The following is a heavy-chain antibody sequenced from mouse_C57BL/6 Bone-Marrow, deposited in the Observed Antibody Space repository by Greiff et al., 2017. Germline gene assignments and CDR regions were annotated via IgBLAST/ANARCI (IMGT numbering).Heavy chain of an antibody. Sequence: QVQLQQPGAELVMPGASVKLSCKASGYTFTSYWMHWVKQRPGQGLEWIGEIDPSDSYTNYNHKFKGKSTLTVDKSSSTAYMQLSSLTSEDSAVYYCAREGVVATDWYFDVWGTGTTVTGSS. CDR3: AREGVVATDWYFDV. J-gene: IGHJ1*03. CDR1: GYTFTSYW. CDR2: IDPSDSYT. V-gene: IGHV1-69*01. D-gene: IGHD1-1*01.